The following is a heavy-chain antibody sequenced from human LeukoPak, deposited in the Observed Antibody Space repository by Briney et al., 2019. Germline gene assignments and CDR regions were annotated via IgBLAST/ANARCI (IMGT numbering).Heavy chain of an antibody. Sequence: PSETLSLTCTVSGGSISSGDYYWSWIRQPPGKGLEWIGYIYYSGSTYYNPSLKSRVTISVDTSKNQFSLKLSSVTAADTAVYYCARGGYSYKPLFDYWGQGTLVTVSS. V-gene: IGHV4-30-4*01. J-gene: IGHJ4*02. CDR3: ARGGYSYKPLFDY. CDR2: IYYSGST. CDR1: GGSISSGDYY. D-gene: IGHD5-18*01.